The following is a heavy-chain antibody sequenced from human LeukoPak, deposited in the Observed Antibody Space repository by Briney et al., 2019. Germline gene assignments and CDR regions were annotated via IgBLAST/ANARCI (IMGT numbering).Heavy chain of an antibody. CDR3: ARAPYYYDSSGYYYFDY. J-gene: IGHJ4*02. Sequence: SETLSLTCTVSGGSISSYYWSWIRQPPGKGLEWIGYIYYSGSTNYNPSLKSRVTISVDTSKKQFSLKLSSVTAADTAVYYCARAPYYYDSSGYYYFDYWGQGTLVTVSS. D-gene: IGHD3-22*01. V-gene: IGHV4-59*12. CDR2: IYYSGST. CDR1: GGSISSYY.